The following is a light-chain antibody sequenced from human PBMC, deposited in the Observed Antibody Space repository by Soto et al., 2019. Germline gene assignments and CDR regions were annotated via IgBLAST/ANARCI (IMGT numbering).Light chain of an antibody. V-gene: IGLV2-11*01. CDR1: SSDVGTYKY. CDR3: CSYAGRYSSV. Sequence: QYALTQPRSVSGSPGQSVSISSTGSSSDVGTYKYVSWYQQHPGKAPKLMIYDVSQRPSGVPDRFSGSKSGNTASLTISGLQAEDESDYYCCSYAGRYSSVFGGGTKLTVL. J-gene: IGLJ2*01. CDR2: DVS.